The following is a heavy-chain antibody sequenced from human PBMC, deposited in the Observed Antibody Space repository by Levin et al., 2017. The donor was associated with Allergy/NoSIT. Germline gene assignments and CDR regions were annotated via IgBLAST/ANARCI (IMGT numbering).Heavy chain of an antibody. CDR2: INPNSGGT. CDR1: GYTFTGYY. J-gene: IGHJ6*02. Sequence: ASVKVSCKASGYTFTGYYMHWVRQAPGQGLEWMGWINPNSGGTNYAQKFQGWVTMTRDTSISTAYMELSRLRSDDTAVYYCARDSPLSGSYGMDVWGQGTTVTVSS. V-gene: IGHV1-2*04. CDR3: ARDSPLSGSYGMDV. D-gene: IGHD3-10*01.